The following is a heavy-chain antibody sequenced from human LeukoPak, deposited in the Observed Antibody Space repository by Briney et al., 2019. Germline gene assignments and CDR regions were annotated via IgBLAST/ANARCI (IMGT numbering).Heavy chain of an antibody. J-gene: IGHJ1*01. V-gene: IGHV4-34*01. D-gene: IGHD2-8*01. CDR1: GGSFSGYY. CDR3: ARVERGVVLMVYGARGFFQH. Sequence: PSETLSLTCAVYGGSFSGYYWSWIRQPPGKWLEWIGEINHSGSTNYNPSLKSRVTISVDTSKNQFSLKLSSVTAADTAVYYCARVERGVVLMVYGARGFFQHWGQGTLVAVSS. CDR2: INHSGST.